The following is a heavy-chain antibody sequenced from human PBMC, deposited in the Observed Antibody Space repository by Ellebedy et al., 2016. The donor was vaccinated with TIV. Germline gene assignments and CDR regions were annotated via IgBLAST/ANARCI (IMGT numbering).Heavy chain of an antibody. D-gene: IGHD4-17*01. J-gene: IGHJ3*02. CDR2: IYSSGTT. Sequence: SETLSLTCSVSGGSISGYYWAWIRQPPGKGLEWIGWIYSSGTTNYNLSLKSRVTISVDTSKNQFSLKLSSVTAADTAVYYCARYGDYQGGDPFDIWGQGTMVTVSS. CDR1: GGSISGYY. V-gene: IGHV4-59*01. CDR3: ARYGDYQGGDPFDI.